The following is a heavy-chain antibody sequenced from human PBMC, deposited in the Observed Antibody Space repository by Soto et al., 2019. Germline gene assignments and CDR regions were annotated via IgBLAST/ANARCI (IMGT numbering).Heavy chain of an antibody. D-gene: IGHD3-22*01. V-gene: IGHV1-2*02. CDR2: INPDTDDT. Sequence: QLLQSGAEVRKPGASVKVSCKASGYTFIDYYMHWVRQAPGQGLEWMGWINPDTDDTHYAQKFQGRLIMTRDTSINTVYMELSRLTSDDTAVYYCASDYFDRSGLYGMDLWGQGTTVTVSS. J-gene: IGHJ6*02. CDR3: ASDYFDRSGLYGMDL. CDR1: GYTFIDYY.